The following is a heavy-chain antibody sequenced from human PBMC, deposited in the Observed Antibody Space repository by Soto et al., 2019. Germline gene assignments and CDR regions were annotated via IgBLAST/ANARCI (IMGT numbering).Heavy chain of an antibody. CDR3: ARDRVVAATRGYYYYGMDV. CDR1: GYTLTELS. D-gene: IGHD2-15*01. V-gene: IGHV1-24*01. CDR2: FDPEDGGT. Sequence: ASVKVSCKVSGYTLTELSMHRVRQAPGKGLEWMGGFDPEDGGTNYAQKFQGWVTMTRDTSISTAYMELSRLRSDDTAVYYCARDRVVAATRGYYYYGMDVWGQGTTVTVSS. J-gene: IGHJ6*02.